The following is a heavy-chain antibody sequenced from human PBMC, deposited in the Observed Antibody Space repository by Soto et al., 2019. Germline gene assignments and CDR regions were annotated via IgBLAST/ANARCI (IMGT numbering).Heavy chain of an antibody. CDR1: GGYISSGGYY. CDR3: ARVYYYGSGYFDY. CDR2: IYYSGST. D-gene: IGHD3-10*01. Sequence: SETMSLTCTVSGGYISSGGYYWSWINKHPGKGLEWIGYIYYSGSTYYNPSLKSRVTISVDTSKNQFSLKLSSVTAADTAVYYCARVYYYGSGYFDYWGQGTLVTVSS. J-gene: IGHJ4*02. V-gene: IGHV4-31*03.